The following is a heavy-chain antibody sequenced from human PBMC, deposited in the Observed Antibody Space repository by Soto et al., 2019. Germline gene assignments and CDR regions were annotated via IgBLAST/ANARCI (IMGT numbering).Heavy chain of an antibody. Sequence: GGSLRLSCAASGFTFSSYAMSWVRQAPGKGLEWVSAISGSGGSTYYADSGKGRFTISRDNSKNTLYLQMNSLRAEDTAVYYCAKDPSNWGRNYFDYWGQGTLVTVSS. CDR3: AKDPSNWGRNYFDY. CDR2: ISGSGGST. CDR1: GFTFSSYA. J-gene: IGHJ4*02. V-gene: IGHV3-23*01. D-gene: IGHD7-27*01.